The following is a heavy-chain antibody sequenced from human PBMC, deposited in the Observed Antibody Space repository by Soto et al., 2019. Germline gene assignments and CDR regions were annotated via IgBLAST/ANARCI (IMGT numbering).Heavy chain of an antibody. CDR3: VEGRNWASGSDY. CDR2: INSRSSST. CDR1: GFTFSDYY. Sequence: GGSLRLSCAASGFTFSDYYMSWIRQAPGKGLEWVSYINSRSSSTNYADSVKGRFTISRDNAKNLLYLQMGSLTVEDTAVYYCVEGRNWASGSDYRGQGTLVTVSS. V-gene: IGHV3-11*03. J-gene: IGHJ4*02. D-gene: IGHD7-27*01.